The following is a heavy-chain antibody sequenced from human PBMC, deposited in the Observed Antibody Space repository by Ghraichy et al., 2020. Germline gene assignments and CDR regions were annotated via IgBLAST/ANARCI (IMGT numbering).Heavy chain of an antibody. V-gene: IGHV4-59*01. Sequence: SETLSLTCTVSGGSISSYYWSWIRQPPGKGLEWIGYIYYSGSTNYNPSLKSRVTILVDTSKNQFSLKLSSVTAADTAVYYCARRVGGTDAFDIWGQGTMVTVSS. J-gene: IGHJ3*02. CDR3: ARRVGGTDAFDI. CDR1: GGSISSYY. D-gene: IGHD1-26*01. CDR2: IYYSGST.